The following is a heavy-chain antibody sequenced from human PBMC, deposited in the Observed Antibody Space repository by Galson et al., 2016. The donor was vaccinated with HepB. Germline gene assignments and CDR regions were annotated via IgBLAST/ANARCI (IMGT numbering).Heavy chain of an antibody. J-gene: IGHJ4*02. Sequence: SLRLSCAASGFTFSNYATAWVRLPPGKGLEWISTIRGGGDATYYADSVKGRFTISRDNSRNTLYLHLSSLRAEDTALYYCARGHGDYFPANYFNYWGQGTLVTVSS. CDR1: GFTFSNYA. CDR3: ARGHGDYFPANYFNY. CDR2: IRGGGDAT. D-gene: IGHD4-17*01. V-gene: IGHV3-23*01.